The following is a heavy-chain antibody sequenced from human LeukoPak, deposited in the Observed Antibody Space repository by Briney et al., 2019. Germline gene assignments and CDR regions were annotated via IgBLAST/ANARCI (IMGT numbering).Heavy chain of an antibody. CDR3: ARERGDGYTQNAFDI. J-gene: IGHJ3*02. D-gene: IGHD5-24*01. V-gene: IGHV1-2*02. Sequence: ASVKVSCKASGYTFTGYYLHWVRQAPGQGLEWMGWINPNSGGTNYAQKFQGRVTMTRDTSISTAYMELSRLRSDDTAVYYCARERGDGYTQNAFDIWGQGTMVTVSS. CDR2: INPNSGGT. CDR1: GYTFTGYY.